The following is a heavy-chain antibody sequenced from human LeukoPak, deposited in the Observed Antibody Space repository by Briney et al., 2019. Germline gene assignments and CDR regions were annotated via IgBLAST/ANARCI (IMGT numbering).Heavy chain of an antibody. J-gene: IGHJ4*02. V-gene: IGHV4-39*07. CDR1: GGSISSSSYY. Sequence: PSETLSLTCTVSGGSISSSSYYWGWIRQPPGKGLEWIGSIYYSGSTYYNPSLKSRVTISVDTSKNQFSLKLSSVTAADTAVYYCARGGIVGAANYWGQGTLVTVSS. CDR3: ARGGIVGAANY. CDR2: IYYSGST. D-gene: IGHD1-26*01.